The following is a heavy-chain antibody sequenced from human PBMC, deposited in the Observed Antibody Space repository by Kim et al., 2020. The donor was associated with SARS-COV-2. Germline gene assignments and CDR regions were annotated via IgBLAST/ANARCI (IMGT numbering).Heavy chain of an antibody. CDR3: TKGRRNDY. CDR2: IKEDGSEG. Sequence: GGSLRLSCVVSGLTFSTYWMSWVRQAPGKGLEWVASIKEDGSEGYYVDSVKGRFTISRDNAKNSFFLQMHSLRADDTALYYCTKGRRNDYWGQGILVTVSS. V-gene: IGHV3-7*01. CDR1: GLTFSTYW. J-gene: IGHJ4*02. D-gene: IGHD1-1*01.